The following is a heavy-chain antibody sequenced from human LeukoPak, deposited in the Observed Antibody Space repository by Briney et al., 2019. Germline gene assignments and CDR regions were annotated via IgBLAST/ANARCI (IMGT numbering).Heavy chain of an antibody. CDR3: ARLDDRAARIAVGRSSTWSSRRGFDY. CDR2: INPNSGAT. CDR1: GYTFSGYY. J-gene: IGHJ4*02. V-gene: IGHV1-2*02. Sequence: ASVKVSCKASGYTFSGYYLHWVRQAPGQGLEWVGWINPNSGATNFAQKFQGRVTMTRDTSITTAYMELSRLRSDDTAVYYCARLDDRAARIAVGRSSTWSSRRGFDYWGQGTLVTVSS. D-gene: IGHD6-13*01.